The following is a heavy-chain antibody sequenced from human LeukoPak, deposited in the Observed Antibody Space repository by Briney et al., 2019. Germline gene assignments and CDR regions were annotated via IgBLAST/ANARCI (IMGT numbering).Heavy chain of an antibody. CDR2: ISSSGSTI. CDR1: GFTFSDYY. Sequence: TPGGSLRLSCAASGFTFSDYYMSWIRQAPGKGLEWVSYISSSGSTIYYADSVKGRLTISRDNAKNSLYLQMNSLRAEDTAVYYCASPADIVVVTAKVNDAFDIWGQGTMVTVSS. J-gene: IGHJ3*02. D-gene: IGHD2-21*02. CDR3: ASPADIVVVTAKVNDAFDI. V-gene: IGHV3-11*04.